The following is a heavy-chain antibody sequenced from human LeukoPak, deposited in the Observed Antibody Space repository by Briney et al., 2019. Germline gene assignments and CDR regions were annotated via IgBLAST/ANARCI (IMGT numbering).Heavy chain of an antibody. Sequence: GSLRLSCAASGFTFSNYAMSWVRQAPGKGLEWVANIKQDGSEKYYVDSVKGRFTISRDNAKNSLYLQMNSLRAEDTAVYYCARQGISSRGAFDIWGQGTMVTVSS. CDR3: ARQGISSRGAFDI. CDR1: GFTFSNYA. J-gene: IGHJ3*02. CDR2: IKQDGSEK. D-gene: IGHD6-13*01. V-gene: IGHV3-7*01.